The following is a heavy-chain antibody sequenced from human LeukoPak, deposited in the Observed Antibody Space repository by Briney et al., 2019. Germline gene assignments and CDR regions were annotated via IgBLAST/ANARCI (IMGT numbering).Heavy chain of an antibody. CDR1: GGTFSSYA. CDR3: ARDVSDCSGGSCYSYYFDY. J-gene: IGHJ4*02. V-gene: IGHV1-69*13. Sequence: SVKVSFTASGGTFSSYAISWVRQAPGQGLEWMGGIIPIFGTANYAQKFQGRVTITADESTSTAYMELSSLRSEDTAVYYCARDVSDCSGGSCYSYYFDYWGQGTLVTVSS. CDR2: IIPIFGTA. D-gene: IGHD2-15*01.